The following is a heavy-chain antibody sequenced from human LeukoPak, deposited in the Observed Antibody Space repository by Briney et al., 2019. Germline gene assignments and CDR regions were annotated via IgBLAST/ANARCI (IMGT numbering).Heavy chain of an antibody. Sequence: GGSLTLSCAASGFSLSDFAMSWVRQAPGEGLEWLSVIGGSGGTTFYADSVKGRFTISEDSSDNPLYLHMTSLRADDTTVYYCAKVLKTGTRLPWGHGMAGWGQGTTVTVSS. CDR3: AKVLKTGTRLPWGHGMAG. V-gene: IGHV3-23*01. CDR1: GFSLSDFA. J-gene: IGHJ6*02. D-gene: IGHD7-27*01. CDR2: IGGSGGTT.